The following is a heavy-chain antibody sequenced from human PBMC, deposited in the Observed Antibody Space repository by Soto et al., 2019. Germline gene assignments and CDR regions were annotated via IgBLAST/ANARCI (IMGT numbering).Heavy chain of an antibody. D-gene: IGHD4-17*01. CDR1: VFIFSTYA. V-gene: IGHV3-23*01. Sequence: GGSLRLSGAASVFIFSTYAMNWVRQAPGKGLEWVSAISSSGDSAYYAESVRGRFTISRDNSINTLYLQMRSLRPEDTAVYYCAHPRGYGVFDAVDIWGQGTMVTVSS. J-gene: IGHJ3*02. CDR2: ISSSGDSA. CDR3: AHPRGYGVFDAVDI.